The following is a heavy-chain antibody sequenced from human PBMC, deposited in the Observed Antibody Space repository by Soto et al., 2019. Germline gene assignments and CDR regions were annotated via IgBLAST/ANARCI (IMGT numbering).Heavy chain of an antibody. Sequence: QVQLVQSGAEVKKPGSSVRVSCTASGDTFNSYTISWVRQAPGQGLEWMGRIIPLHGITNYAQKFQGRVTIMADKSAGTAYMELSSLGSEDTSFYYCARGLRYFVVSTCYSPIDSWGQGTLVTVSS. J-gene: IGHJ4*02. CDR3: ARGLRYFVVSTCYSPIDS. D-gene: IGHD2-21*02. CDR1: GDTFNSYT. CDR2: IIPLHGIT. V-gene: IGHV1-69*02.